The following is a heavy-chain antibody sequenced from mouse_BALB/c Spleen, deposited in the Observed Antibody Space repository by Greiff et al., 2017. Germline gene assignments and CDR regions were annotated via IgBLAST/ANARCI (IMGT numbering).Heavy chain of an antibody. CDR2: ISDGGSYT. Sequence: DVMLVESGGGLVKPGGSLKLSCAASGFTFSDYYMYWVRQTPEKRLEWVATISDGGSYTYYPDSVKGRFTISRDNAKNNLYLQMSSLKSEDTAMYYCARVGTTVPFAYWGQGTLVTVSA. J-gene: IGHJ3*01. V-gene: IGHV5-4*02. CDR1: GFTFSDYY. CDR3: ARVGTTVPFAY. D-gene: IGHD1-1*01.